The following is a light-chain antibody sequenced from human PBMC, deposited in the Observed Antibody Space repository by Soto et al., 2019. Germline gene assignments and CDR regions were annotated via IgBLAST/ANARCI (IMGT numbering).Light chain of an antibody. V-gene: IGLV1-44*01. CDR2: SNN. Sequence: QSVLTQPPSASGTHGQRVAISCSGSSSNIGSNTVNWYQQLPGTAPKILIYSNNQRPSGVPDRFSGSKSGTSASLAISGLQSEDEADYYCAAWDDSLNGYVLFGGGTKLTVL. CDR3: AAWDDSLNGYVL. J-gene: IGLJ2*01. CDR1: SSNIGSNT.